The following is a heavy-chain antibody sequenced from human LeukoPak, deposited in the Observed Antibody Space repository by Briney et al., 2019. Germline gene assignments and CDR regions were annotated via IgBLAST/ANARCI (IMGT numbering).Heavy chain of an antibody. CDR3: ARDSSGWYYIDY. Sequence: PGGSLRLSCAASGFTFSTYSMNWVCQAPGKGLEWVSYISPRSSTIYYADSVKGRFTISRDNAKDSLYLQMNSLRAEDTAVYYCARDSSGWYYIDYWGQGTLVTVSS. J-gene: IGHJ4*02. V-gene: IGHV3-48*04. D-gene: IGHD6-19*01. CDR2: ISPRSSTI. CDR1: GFTFSTYS.